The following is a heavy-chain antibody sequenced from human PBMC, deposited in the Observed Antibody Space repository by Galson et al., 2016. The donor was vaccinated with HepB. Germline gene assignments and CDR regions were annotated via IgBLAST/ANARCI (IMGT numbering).Heavy chain of an antibody. Sequence: SLRLSCAASGFPFNTYAMTWVRQAPGKGLEWVSGVSGHAGSTYYADSVKGRFAISRDNFKNTLYLQMNSLRADDTAVYYCAKANIIMVTLGVFLDTWGQGTLVTVFS. J-gene: IGHJ1*01. CDR2: VSGHAGST. D-gene: IGHD2-15*01. CDR1: GFPFNTYA. CDR3: AKANIIMVTLGVFLDT. V-gene: IGHV3-23*01.